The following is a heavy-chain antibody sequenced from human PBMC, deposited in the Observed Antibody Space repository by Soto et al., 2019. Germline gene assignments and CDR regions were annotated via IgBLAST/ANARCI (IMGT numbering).Heavy chain of an antibody. J-gene: IGHJ6*02. Sequence: SETLSLTCTVSGGSISSGDYHWSWIRQPPGKGLEWIGYIYYSGSTYYNPSLKSRVTISVDTSKNQFSLKLSSVTAADTAVYYCARDFRGELEPRNYYYYGMDVWGQGTTVTVSS. CDR3: ARDFRGELEPRNYYYYGMDV. V-gene: IGHV4-30-4*01. CDR2: IYYSGST. CDR1: GGSISSGDYH. D-gene: IGHD1-1*01.